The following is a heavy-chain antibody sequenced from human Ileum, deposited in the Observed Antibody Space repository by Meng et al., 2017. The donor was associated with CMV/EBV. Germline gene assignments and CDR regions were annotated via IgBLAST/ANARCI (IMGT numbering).Heavy chain of an antibody. CDR3: ASHRYAANYYSDY. CDR2: VFYTGDY. Sequence: SETLSLTCTVSGGPMSDYYWTWIRQSPGKGLEWIGYVFYTGDYNYNPALESRVSMSVDTSKKQFSLNVSAVTAADTAVYYCASHRYAANYYSDYWAQGMLVTVSS. J-gene: IGHJ4*02. V-gene: IGHV4-59*13. D-gene: IGHD3-16*01. CDR1: GGPMSDYY.